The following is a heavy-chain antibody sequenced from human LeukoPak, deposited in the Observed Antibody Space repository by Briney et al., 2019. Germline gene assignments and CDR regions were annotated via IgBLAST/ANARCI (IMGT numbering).Heavy chain of an antibody. CDR2: IKYDGDEE. CDR1: GFTFSDYW. J-gene: IGHJ4*02. CDR3: ARNSLTYEYYFDY. D-gene: IGHD5-12*01. V-gene: IGHV3-7*01. Sequence: GGSLRLSCAASGFTFSDYWMSWMRQAPGKGLEWVANIKYDGDEEYYVDSVKGRFTISRDNAKNSLYLQMSSLRAEDTAVYYCARNSLTYEYYFDYWGQGTLVTVSS.